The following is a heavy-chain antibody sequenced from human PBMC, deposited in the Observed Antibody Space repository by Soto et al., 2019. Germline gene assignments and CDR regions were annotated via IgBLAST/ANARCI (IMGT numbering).Heavy chain of an antibody. CDR3: ARPGFSYYYYYGMDV. CDR1: GGSFSGYY. Sequence: LSLTCAVYGGSFSGYYWSWIRQPPGKGLEWIGEINHSGSTNYNPSLKSRVTISVDTSKNQFSLKLSSVTAADTAVYYCARPGFSYYYYYGMDVWGQGTTVTV. V-gene: IGHV4-34*01. CDR2: INHSGST. J-gene: IGHJ6*02.